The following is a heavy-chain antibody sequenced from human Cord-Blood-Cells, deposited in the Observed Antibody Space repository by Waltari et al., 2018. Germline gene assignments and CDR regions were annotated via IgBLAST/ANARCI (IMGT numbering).Heavy chain of an antibody. CDR2: IWYDGSNK. V-gene: IGHV3-30*18. CDR3: AKERCSSTSCYNYFDY. J-gene: IGHJ4*02. D-gene: IGHD2-2*02. Sequence: QVQLVESGGGVVQPGRSLRLPCAASGFTFSSHGRHWVRQAPGKGLEWVAVIWYDGSNKYYADSVKGRFTISRDNSKNTLYLQMNSLRAEDTAMYYCAKERCSSTSCYNYFDYWGQGTLVTVSS. CDR1: GFTFSSHG.